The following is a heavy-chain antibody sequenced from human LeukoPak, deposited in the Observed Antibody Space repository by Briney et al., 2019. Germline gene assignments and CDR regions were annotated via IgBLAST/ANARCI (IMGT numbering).Heavy chain of an antibody. V-gene: IGHV3-23*01. CDR3: AKDQAWTDYFDY. CDR1: GFTFSSYG. Sequence: GGSLRLSCAASGFTFSSYGVSWVRQAPGKGLEWVSAISSSDDSTYYADSVKGRFTISRDNSKNTLYLQMNSLRAEDTAVYYCAKDQAWTDYFDYWGQGTLVTVSS. D-gene: IGHD3/OR15-3a*01. CDR2: ISSSDDST. J-gene: IGHJ4*02.